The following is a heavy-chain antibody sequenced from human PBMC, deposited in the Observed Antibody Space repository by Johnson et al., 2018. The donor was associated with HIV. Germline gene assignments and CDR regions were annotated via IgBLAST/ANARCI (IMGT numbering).Heavy chain of an antibody. J-gene: IGHJ3*02. CDR3: ARSKECRGGSCPDGFDI. CDR1: GFTFSDYY. Sequence: VQLVESGGGLVKPGGSLRLSCVASGFTFSDYYMSWIRQAPGKGLEWISYISSSDSTIYSADSVQGRFTISRDNAKKSLYLQMNSLRAEDTAMYYCARSKECRGGSCPDGFDIWGQGTMVTVSP. V-gene: IGHV3-11*04. CDR2: ISSSDSTI. D-gene: IGHD2-15*01.